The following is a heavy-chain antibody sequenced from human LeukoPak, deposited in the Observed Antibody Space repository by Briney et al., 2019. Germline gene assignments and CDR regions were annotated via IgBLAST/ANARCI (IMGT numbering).Heavy chain of an antibody. Sequence: PSETLSLTCAVYGGSFRGYYWSWIRQPPGKGLEWIGEINHSGSTNYNPSLKSRVTISVDTSKNQFSLKLSSVTAADTAVYYCARGRSSGWYPTVRHFDYWGQGTLVTVSS. D-gene: IGHD6-19*01. CDR2: INHSGST. CDR1: GGSFRGYY. CDR3: ARGRSSGWYPTVRHFDY. V-gene: IGHV4-34*01. J-gene: IGHJ4*02.